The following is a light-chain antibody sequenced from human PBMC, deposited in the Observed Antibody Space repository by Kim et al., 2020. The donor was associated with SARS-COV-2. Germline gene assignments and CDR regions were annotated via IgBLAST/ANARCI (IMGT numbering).Light chain of an antibody. J-gene: IGKJ2*01. CDR3: QQFGCPPSYT. Sequence: PGERAPLACRARQRVSSSYLAWYQQTPGQAPRLLIYGASSRGTGIPDRFRGSGSGTDFTLTISRLEPEDSGVYYCQQFGCPPSYTFGQGTKLEI. V-gene: IGKV3-20*01. CDR1: QRVSSSY. CDR2: GAS.